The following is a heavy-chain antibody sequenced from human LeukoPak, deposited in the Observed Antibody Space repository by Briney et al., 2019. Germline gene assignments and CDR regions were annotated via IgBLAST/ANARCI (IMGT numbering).Heavy chain of an antibody. V-gene: IGHV1-2*02. CDR3: ARDPGVTNWLDP. J-gene: IGHJ5*02. Sequence: ASVNVSCTASGYTFTGHSIHWVRQSPGQGLEWMGWISPNRGATKYAQKFQGRVTMTRDSSISTAYMELSSLRSDDTAVYYCARDPGVTNWLDPWGQGTLVTVSS. D-gene: IGHD2-21*02. CDR2: ISPNRGAT. CDR1: GYTFTGHS.